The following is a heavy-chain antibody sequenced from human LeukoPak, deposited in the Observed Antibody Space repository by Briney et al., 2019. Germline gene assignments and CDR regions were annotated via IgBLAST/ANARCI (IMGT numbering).Heavy chain of an antibody. D-gene: IGHD4-17*01. J-gene: IGHJ4*02. CDR3: AKDHSRVYGDFPVYYYDY. CDR1: GYTFSTYG. Sequence: ASVKVSCKASGYTFSTYGISWVRQAPGQGLEWMGWISVYNGNTKYADKFQGRVTMTTDTSTSTAYMELRSLTSDDTAFYYCAKDHSRVYGDFPVYYYDYWGQGSLVTVSS. CDR2: ISVYNGNT. V-gene: IGHV1-18*01.